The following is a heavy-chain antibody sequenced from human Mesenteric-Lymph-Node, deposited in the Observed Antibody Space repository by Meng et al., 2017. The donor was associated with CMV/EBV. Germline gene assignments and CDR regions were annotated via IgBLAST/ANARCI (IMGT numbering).Heavy chain of an antibody. D-gene: IGHD2-21*01. V-gene: IGHV4-61*01. CDR3: ARGLRPSVVGISIRFDP. J-gene: IGHJ5*02. CDR2: IYYSGST. Sequence: SETLSPTCTLSGGSVSSGSYYWSWIRQPPGKGLEWIGYIYYSGSTNHNPSLKSRVTISVDTSKNHFSLKLSSVTAADTAVYYCARGLRPSVVGISIRFDPWGQGTLVTVSS. CDR1: GGSVSSGSYY.